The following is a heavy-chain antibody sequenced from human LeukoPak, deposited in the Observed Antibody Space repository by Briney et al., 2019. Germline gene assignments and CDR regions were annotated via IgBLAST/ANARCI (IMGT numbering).Heavy chain of an antibody. D-gene: IGHD2-2*01. V-gene: IGHV1-69*13. J-gene: IGHJ6*02. CDR3: AMPEAYCSSTSCYGYYGMDV. CDR1: RGTFSRYA. CDR2: IITIFGIA. Sequence: SVHVSCQACRGTFSRYAISWVRQPPGKGLAWMGGIITIFGIAKYSQKLQGRGTMTADESTRTAYMELSSLRAEDTAVYYCAMPEAYCSSTSCYGYYGMDVWGQGTTVTVSS.